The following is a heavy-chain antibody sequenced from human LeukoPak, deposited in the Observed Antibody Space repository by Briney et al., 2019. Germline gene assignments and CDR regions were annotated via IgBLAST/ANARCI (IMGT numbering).Heavy chain of an antibody. CDR1: GGTLASYA. CDR3: ASLYRSSWWLYYFDS. D-gene: IGHD6-13*01. J-gene: IGHJ4*02. V-gene: IGHV1-69*13. CDR2: IIPIFGTA. Sequence: GASVKVSCKASGGTLASYAISWVRQAPGQGLEWMGWIIPIFGTANYAQKFQGRVTITPDESTSTAYMELRSLRSEDPAVYYCASLYRSSWWLYYFDSWRQATLVTVS.